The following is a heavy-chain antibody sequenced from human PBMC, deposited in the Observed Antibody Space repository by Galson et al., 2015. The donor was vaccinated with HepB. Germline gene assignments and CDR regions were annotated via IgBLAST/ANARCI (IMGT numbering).Heavy chain of an antibody. CDR3: ARGGSRSSDYYYGMDV. D-gene: IGHD6-6*01. Sequence: LSLTCAVSGGSISSGGHSWSWIRQPPGKGLEWIGHIYHSGTTDYNPSLKSRVTISVDRSKNQFSLKLSSVTAADTAVYYCARGGSRSSDYYYGMDVWGQGTTVTVSS. CDR1: GGSISSGGHS. CDR2: IYHSGTT. V-gene: IGHV4-30-2*01. J-gene: IGHJ6*02.